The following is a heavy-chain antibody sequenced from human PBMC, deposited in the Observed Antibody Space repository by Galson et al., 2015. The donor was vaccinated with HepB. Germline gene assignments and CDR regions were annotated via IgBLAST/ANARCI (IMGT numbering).Heavy chain of an antibody. CDR2: IYYNGNT. D-gene: IGHD2-2*02. Sequence: TLSLTCTVSGGSISSGGYYWSWIRQFPGKGLEWIGYIYYNGNTIYNPSLKSRVIMSIDTSKNQFSLKLPSVTAADTAVYYCARSDTAWSFPFGHWGQGTLVTVSS. CDR1: GGSISSGGYY. V-gene: IGHV4-31*03. CDR3: ARSDTAWSFPFGH. J-gene: IGHJ4*02.